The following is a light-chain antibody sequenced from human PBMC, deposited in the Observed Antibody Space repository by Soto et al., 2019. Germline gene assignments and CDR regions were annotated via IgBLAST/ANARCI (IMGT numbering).Light chain of an antibody. J-gene: IGLJ2*01. CDR1: SSNIGSNY. CDR3: AAWDDSLSGVV. Sequence: QSVLTQPPSASGTPGQRVTISCSGSSSNIGSNYVFWYQHLPGTAPKLLIYRNNQLPSGVPDRFSGYKSGTSASLAISGLRSEDETDYYCAAWDDSLSGVVFGGGTKLTVL. CDR2: RNN. V-gene: IGLV1-47*01.